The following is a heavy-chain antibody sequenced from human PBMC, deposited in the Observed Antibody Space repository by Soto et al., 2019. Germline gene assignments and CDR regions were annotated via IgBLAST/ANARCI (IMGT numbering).Heavy chain of an antibody. Sequence: GGSLRLSCAASGCTFATSWMSWVRQPPGKGLEHVASINPDGGEQNYVDSVRGRFTISRDNAGKSLYLQLNSLRAEDTAVFYCARNLRYSQFDYWGQGALVTVSS. CDR2: INPDGGEQ. J-gene: IGHJ4*02. D-gene: IGHD3-9*01. CDR1: GCTFATSW. V-gene: IGHV3-7*01. CDR3: ARNLRYSQFDY.